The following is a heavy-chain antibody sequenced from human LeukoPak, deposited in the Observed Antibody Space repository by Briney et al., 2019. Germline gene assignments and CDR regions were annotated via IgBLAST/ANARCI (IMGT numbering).Heavy chain of an antibody. CDR1: GGSISSYY. D-gene: IGHD3-10*01. J-gene: IGHJ3*02. CDR3: ARGKDGSLLPIRDAFDI. V-gene: IGHV4-59*12. CDR2: IYYSGST. Sequence: SETLSLTCTVSGGSISSYYWSWIRQPPGKGLEWIGYIYYSGSTNYNPSLKSRVTISVDTSKNQFSLKLSSVTAADTAVYYCARGKDGSLLPIRDAFDIWGQGTMVTVSS.